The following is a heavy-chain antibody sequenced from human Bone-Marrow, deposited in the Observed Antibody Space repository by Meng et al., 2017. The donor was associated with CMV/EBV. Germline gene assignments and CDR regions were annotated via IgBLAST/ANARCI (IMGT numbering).Heavy chain of an antibody. J-gene: IGHJ6*02. Sequence: SETLSLTCAVYGGSFSGYYWSWIRQPPGKGLEWIGEINHSGSTNYNPSLKSRVTISVDTSKNQFSLKLSSVTAADTAVYYCARGATPGYCSSTSCYAGYYYYGMDVWGQGTTVTFSS. CDR1: GGSFSGYY. V-gene: IGHV4-34*01. CDR3: ARGATPGYCSSTSCYAGYYYYGMDV. D-gene: IGHD2-2*03. CDR2: INHSGST.